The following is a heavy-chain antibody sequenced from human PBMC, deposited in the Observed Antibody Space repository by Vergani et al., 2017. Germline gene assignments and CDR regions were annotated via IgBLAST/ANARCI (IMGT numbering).Heavy chain of an antibody. CDR3: ARRGSSWAFDI. J-gene: IGHJ3*02. CDR2: ISYDGSNK. Sequence: VQLVESGGGLVQPGRSLRLSCAASGFTFSSYGMHWVRQAPGKGLEWVAVISYDGSNKYYADSVKGRFTISRDNSKNSLYLQMNSLRAEDTAVYYCARRGSSWAFDIWGQGTMVTVSS. V-gene: IGHV3-30*03. CDR1: GFTFSSYG. D-gene: IGHD6-6*01.